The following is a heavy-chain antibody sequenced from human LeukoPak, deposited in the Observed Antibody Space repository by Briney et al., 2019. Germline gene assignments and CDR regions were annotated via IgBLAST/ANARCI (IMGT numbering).Heavy chain of an antibody. CDR3: VRGTVTMVDY. Sequence: GRSLRLSCAASGFTFSSNYMSWVRQAPGRGLEWVSAIYSGGSTYYSDSVKGRYSISRDNCKNTLFLQMNSLRAGDTAVYYCVRGTVTMVDYWGQGSLVTVSS. D-gene: IGHD3-10*01. CDR1: GFTFSSNY. V-gene: IGHV3-66*01. CDR2: IYSGGST. J-gene: IGHJ4*02.